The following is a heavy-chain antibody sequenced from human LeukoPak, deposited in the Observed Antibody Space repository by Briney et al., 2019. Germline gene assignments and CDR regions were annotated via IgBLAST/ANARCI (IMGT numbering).Heavy chain of an antibody. D-gene: IGHD3-22*01. Sequence: SETLSLTCAVYGGSFSGYYWSWIRQPPGKGLEWIGEINHSGSTNYNPSLKSRVTISVDTSKNQFSLKLSSVTAADTAVYYCARPRVSGYYPRDAFDIWGQGTMVTVSS. CDR2: INHSGST. CDR3: ARPRVSGYYPRDAFDI. V-gene: IGHV4-34*01. J-gene: IGHJ3*02. CDR1: GGSFSGYY.